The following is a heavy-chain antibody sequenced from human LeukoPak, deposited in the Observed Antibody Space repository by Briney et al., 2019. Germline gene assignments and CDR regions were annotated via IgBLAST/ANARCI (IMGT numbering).Heavy chain of an antibody. CDR3: VSVRSSRLGELSLWYYFGY. V-gene: IGHV3-64D*09. CDR2: ISSNGGST. D-gene: IGHD3-16*02. J-gene: IGHJ4*02. CDR1: GFTFSNYA. Sequence: GGSLRLSCSASGFTFSNYAMHWVRQAPGKGLEYVSAISSNGGSTYYADSVKGRFTISRDNSKNTLYLQMSSLRAEDTAVYYCVSVRSSRLGELSLWYYFGYWGQGTLVTVSS.